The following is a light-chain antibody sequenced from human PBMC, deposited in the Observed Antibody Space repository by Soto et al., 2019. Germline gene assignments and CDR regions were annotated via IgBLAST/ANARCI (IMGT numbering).Light chain of an antibody. CDR1: SSNIGAGYD. V-gene: IGLV1-40*01. Sequence: AVVTQPPSVSGAPGQRVTISCTGSSSNIGAGYDVHWYQQLPGTAPKLLIYGNSNRSSGVPDRFSGSKSGTSASLAITGLQAEDEADYYCQSYDSSLSGWVFGGGTKLTVL. J-gene: IGLJ3*02. CDR2: GNS. CDR3: QSYDSSLSGWV.